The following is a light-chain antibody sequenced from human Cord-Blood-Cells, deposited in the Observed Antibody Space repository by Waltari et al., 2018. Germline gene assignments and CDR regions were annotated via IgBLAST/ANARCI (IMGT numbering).Light chain of an antibody. CDR3: TSFRSGASWV. V-gene: IGLV2-14*03. J-gene: IGLJ3*02. CDR1: NNTVASYNN. Sequence: QSALTQPAYVSGSPVQSIIISCAGTNNTVASYNNVSCFQHHPGKAPKHIIHDVNKRTSGVSSRFSASKSNNTASLTISGLQAEDEANYYCTSFRSGASWVFGGGTTLTVL. CDR2: DVN.